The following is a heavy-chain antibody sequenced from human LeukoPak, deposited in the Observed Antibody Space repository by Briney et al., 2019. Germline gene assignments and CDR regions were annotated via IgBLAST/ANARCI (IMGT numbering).Heavy chain of an antibody. V-gene: IGHV4-31*03. Sequence: SETLSLTCTVSGGSVSSGGYYWSWIRQCPGKDLEWMGYMSYSGTTYYNPSLKSRVIISVDTSKNQFSLRLSSVTAADTAVYYCARHYDLYYYTDVWGKGTTVTVSS. J-gene: IGHJ6*03. CDR2: MSYSGTT. D-gene: IGHD3-22*01. CDR3: ARHYDLYYYTDV. CDR1: GGSVSSGGYY.